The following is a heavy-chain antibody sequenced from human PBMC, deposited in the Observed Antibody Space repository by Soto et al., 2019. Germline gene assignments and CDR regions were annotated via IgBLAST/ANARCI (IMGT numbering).Heavy chain of an antibody. CDR2: IKREADGGTT. CDR1: GFTVSSAW. Sequence: GGSLRLSCAASGFTVSSAWMSWVRQAPGKGLEWVARIKREADGGTTDYAAPVKGRFTISRDDSKNILDLQMNSLKTEETAVYYCTTDRRITLAQFDYWGQGALVTVSS. CDR3: TTDRRITLAQFDY. J-gene: IGHJ4*02. V-gene: IGHV3-15*01. D-gene: IGHD1-20*01.